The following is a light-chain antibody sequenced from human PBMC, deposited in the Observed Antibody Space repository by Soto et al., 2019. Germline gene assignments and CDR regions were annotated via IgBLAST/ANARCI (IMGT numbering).Light chain of an antibody. CDR3: AAWDDSLNAL. CDR1: SSNIGSNT. V-gene: IGLV1-44*01. J-gene: IGLJ2*01. Sequence: QSVLTQPPSASGTPGQRVTISCSGSSSNIGSNTVNWYQQLPGTAPKLLIYSNNQRPSGVPDRFSGSESGTSASLAISGLQSEDEADYYCAAWDDSLNALFGGGTQLTVL. CDR2: SNN.